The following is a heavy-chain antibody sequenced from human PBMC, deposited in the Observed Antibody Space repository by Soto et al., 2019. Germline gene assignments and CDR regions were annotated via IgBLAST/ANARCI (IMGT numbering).Heavy chain of an antibody. CDR3: AKEPYYGDYVIDP. Sequence: QVHLVESGGGVVQPGRSLRLSCAASGFIFGNYGMHWVRQAPGKGLEWVAVISYDGSDKYYADSVKGRFTISRDNSKNTLYLEMNSLRAEETAVYYCAKEPYYGDYVIDPWGQGTLVTVSS. J-gene: IGHJ5*02. D-gene: IGHD4-17*01. CDR2: ISYDGSDK. CDR1: GFIFGNYG. V-gene: IGHV3-30*18.